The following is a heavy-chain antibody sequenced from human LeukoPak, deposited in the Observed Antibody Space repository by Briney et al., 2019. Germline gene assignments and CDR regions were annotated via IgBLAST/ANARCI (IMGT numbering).Heavy chain of an antibody. Sequence: ASVKVSCKASGYTFTGYYMHWVRQAPGQGLEWMGWINPNTGGTNYAQKFQGRVTMTRDTSIRTAYMELSSLRSEDTAVYYCARAERSSAFDIWGQGTMVTVSS. CDR3: ARAERSSAFDI. V-gene: IGHV1-2*02. CDR1: GYTFTGYY. CDR2: INPNTGGT. J-gene: IGHJ3*02. D-gene: IGHD3-10*01.